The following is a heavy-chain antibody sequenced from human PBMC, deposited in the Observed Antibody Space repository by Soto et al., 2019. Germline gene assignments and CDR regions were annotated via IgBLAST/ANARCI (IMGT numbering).Heavy chain of an antibody. J-gene: IGHJ5*02. V-gene: IGHV4-30-2*01. CDR1: GDSISGSHYS. D-gene: IGHD6-19*01. Sequence: LQLQESGSRLVKPSQTLSLTCAVSGDSISGSHYSWSWIRQPPGKGLEWIGYIHSGGTHYSPSLRSRVSISIDGSKNQFSLRLTSVTAADTAVYYCSTSSSGWPNWFDPWGKGTLVTVSS. CDR3: STSSSGWPNWFDP. CDR2: IHSGGT.